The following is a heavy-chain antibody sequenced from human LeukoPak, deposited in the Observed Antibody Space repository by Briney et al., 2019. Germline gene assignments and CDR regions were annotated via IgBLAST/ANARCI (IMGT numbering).Heavy chain of an antibody. V-gene: IGHV3-48*03. CDR1: GFTFAHFD. CDR2: ISSSGTTI. Sequence: GGSLRLSCAASGFTFAHFDVSWVRQAPGKGLEWVSYISSSGTTIQYADSVKGRFTISRDNAKNSLYLQMNSLRAEDTAVYYCATFTDYWGQGTLVTVSS. J-gene: IGHJ4*02. CDR3: ATFTDY.